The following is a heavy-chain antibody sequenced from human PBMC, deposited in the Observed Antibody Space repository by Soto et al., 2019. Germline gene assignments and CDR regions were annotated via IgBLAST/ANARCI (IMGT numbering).Heavy chain of an antibody. Sequence: SETLSLTCTVSGGAISSYYWNWIRQPAGKGLEWIGRIYSSGSTNYNPSLESRVTVSVDTSKNQFSLKLNSVTAADTAVYYCARWGPVLRFESGFYYGMDVWGQGTTVTVSS. D-gene: IGHD3-3*01. CDR1: GGAISSYY. V-gene: IGHV4-4*07. CDR3: ARWGPVLRFESGFYYGMDV. J-gene: IGHJ6*02. CDR2: IYSSGST.